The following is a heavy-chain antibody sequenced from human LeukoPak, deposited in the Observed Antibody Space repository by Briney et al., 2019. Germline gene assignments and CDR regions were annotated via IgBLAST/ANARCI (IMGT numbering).Heavy chain of an antibody. Sequence: GSLRLSCAASGFTFSSYSMNWVRQAPGKGLEWVSYISSSSSTIYYADSVKGRFTISRDNAKNSLYLQMNSLRAEDTAVYYCARAIGRNWNSLNYWGQGTLVTVSS. J-gene: IGHJ4*02. CDR3: ARAIGRNWNSLNY. CDR1: GFTFSSYS. CDR2: ISSSSSTI. V-gene: IGHV3-48*01. D-gene: IGHD1-7*01.